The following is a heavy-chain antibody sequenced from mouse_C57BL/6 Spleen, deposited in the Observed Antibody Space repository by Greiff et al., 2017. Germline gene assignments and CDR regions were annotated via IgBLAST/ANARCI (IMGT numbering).Heavy chain of an antibody. D-gene: IGHD3-2*02. Sequence: EVQLQQSGGGLVKPGGSLKLSCAASGFTFSDYGMHWVRQAPEKGLEWVAYISSGSSTIYYADTVKGRFTISRDNAKNTLFLQMTSLRSEDTAMYYCARLSSGYSFAYWGQGTLVTVSA. V-gene: IGHV5-17*01. J-gene: IGHJ3*01. CDR1: GFTFSDYG. CDR3: ARLSSGYSFAY. CDR2: ISSGSSTI.